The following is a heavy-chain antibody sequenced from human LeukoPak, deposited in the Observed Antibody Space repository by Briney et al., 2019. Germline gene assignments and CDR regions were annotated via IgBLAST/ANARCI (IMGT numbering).Heavy chain of an antibody. V-gene: IGHV1-2*02. Sequence: ASVKLSCKTFGYRFTAHFMYWVRQAPGQGLEWMGWINPNDGGTNYAQKFQGRVTLTRDTTFTTTYMDVTRLTSDDTAVYYCARGGVPGQQLDYWGPGTLVTVSS. D-gene: IGHD6-13*01. J-gene: IGHJ4*02. CDR1: GYRFTAHF. CDR3: ARGGVPGQQLDY. CDR2: INPNDGGT.